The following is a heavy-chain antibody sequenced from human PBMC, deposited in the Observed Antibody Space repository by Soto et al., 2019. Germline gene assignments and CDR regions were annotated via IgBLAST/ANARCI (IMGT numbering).Heavy chain of an antibody. CDR3: AKGVVREPAYFDY. Sequence: GGSLRLSCTVSGLTFRAFAMYWVRQAPGKGLEWVALISYDGTNEDYAESVRGRFTISRDNSKNTLYLDMNSLSAEDSAVYFCAKGVVREPAYFDYWGQGTLVTVSS. J-gene: IGHJ4*02. CDR1: GLTFRAFA. CDR2: ISYDGTNE. D-gene: IGHD3-10*01. V-gene: IGHV3-30*18.